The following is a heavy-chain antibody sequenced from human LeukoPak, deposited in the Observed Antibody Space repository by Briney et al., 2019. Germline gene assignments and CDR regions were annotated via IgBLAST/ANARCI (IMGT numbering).Heavy chain of an antibody. Sequence: GGSLRLSCAASGFTFSSYFKRWVRQAPGKGLVWVSRVSSDGTYTEYADSVKGRFTISRDNAKDTLYLQVNSLRAEDTAVYYCAITVDCRATTDCYSYFHHWGQGTLVTVSS. CDR1: GFTFSSYF. CDR3: AITVDCRATTDCYSYFHH. CDR2: VSSDGTYT. J-gene: IGHJ1*01. V-gene: IGHV3-74*03. D-gene: IGHD2-21*02.